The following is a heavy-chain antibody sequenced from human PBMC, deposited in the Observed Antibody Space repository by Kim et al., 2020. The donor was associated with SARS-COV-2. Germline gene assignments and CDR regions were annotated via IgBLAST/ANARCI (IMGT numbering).Heavy chain of an antibody. Sequence: GGSLRLSGAASGFTFINYWMHWVRQAPGKGLVWVSRINGDGSTTSHADSVKGRFTISRDNAKNTLYLQMNSLRVEDTALYYCVRRYYDSSGYYYFDNWGQGTPVTVSS. CDR1: GFTFINYW. CDR3: VRRYYDSSGYYYFDN. J-gene: IGHJ4*02. D-gene: IGHD3-22*01. V-gene: IGHV3-74*01. CDR2: INGDGSTT.